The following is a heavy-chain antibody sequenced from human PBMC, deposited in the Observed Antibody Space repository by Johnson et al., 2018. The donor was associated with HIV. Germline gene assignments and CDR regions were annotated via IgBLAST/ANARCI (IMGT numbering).Heavy chain of an antibody. CDR1: GFTFSDYY. CDR2: ISYDGKNK. CDR3: AKVGLVVAGPLPHAFDI. Sequence: QVQVVESGGGLVKPGGSLRLSCAASGFTFSDYYMSWIRQAPGKGLEWVAVISYDGKNKYYADSVKGRFTISRDKSKNTLYLQKNSLRAEDTAVYYCAKVGLVVAGPLPHAFDIWGQGTLVTVSS. D-gene: IGHD6-19*01. J-gene: IGHJ3*02. V-gene: IGHV3-30*18.